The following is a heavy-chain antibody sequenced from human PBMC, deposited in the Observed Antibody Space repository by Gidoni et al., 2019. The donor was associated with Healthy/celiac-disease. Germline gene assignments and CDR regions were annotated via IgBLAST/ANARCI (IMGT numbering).Heavy chain of an antibody. Sequence: GGLVQPGGSLRLSCAASGFTFSSDAMSWVRQAPGKGLEWVSAISGSGGSTYYADSVKGRFTISRDNSKNTLYLQMNSLRAEDTAVYYCAKDLSAGDIVVVPAAQYWGQGTLVTVSS. CDR2: ISGSGGST. CDR3: AKDLSAGDIVVVPAAQY. V-gene: IGHV3-23*01. CDR1: GFTFSSDA. D-gene: IGHD2-2*01. J-gene: IGHJ4*02.